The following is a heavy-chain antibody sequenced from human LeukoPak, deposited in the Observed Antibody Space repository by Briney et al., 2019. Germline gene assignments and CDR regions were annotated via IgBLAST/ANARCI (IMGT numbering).Heavy chain of an antibody. J-gene: IGHJ5*01. V-gene: IGHV3-30*18. CDR2: IPYDSSNK. CDR1: GFSFSSYG. D-gene: IGHD2-2*02. CDR3: AKNRVPTAITPDS. Sequence: PGGSLRLSCAASGFSFSSYGMHWLRQAPGKGLEWLAVIPYDSSNKYYTDSVKGRFTISRDNSKNTLFLQMNSLRAEDTAVYYCAKNRVPTAITPDSWGQGTLVTVSS.